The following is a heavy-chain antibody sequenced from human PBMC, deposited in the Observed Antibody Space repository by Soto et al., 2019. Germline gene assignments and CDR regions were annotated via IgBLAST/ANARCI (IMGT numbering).Heavy chain of an antibody. CDR1: GGTFSSYA. D-gene: IGHD1-7*01. CDR3: ARDKTGTTAYAFDI. V-gene: IGHV1-69*13. Sequence: VASVKVSCKASGGTFSSYAISWVRQAPGQGLEWMGGIIPIFGTANYAQKFQGRVTITADESTSTAYMELSSLRSEDTAVYYCARDKTGTTAYAFDIWGQGTMVTVSS. CDR2: IIPIFGTA. J-gene: IGHJ3*02.